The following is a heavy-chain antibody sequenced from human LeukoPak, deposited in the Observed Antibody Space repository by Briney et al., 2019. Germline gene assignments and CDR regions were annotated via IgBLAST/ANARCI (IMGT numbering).Heavy chain of an antibody. CDR3: ARKGAQGQLWLGPRLYYFDY. CDR1: GGSISSGDYY. D-gene: IGHD5-18*01. J-gene: IGHJ4*02. Sequence: PSETLSLTCTVSGGSISSGDYYWSWIRQPPGKGLEWIGYIYYSGSTYYNPSLKSRVTISVDTSKNQFSLKLSSVTAADTAVYYCARKGAQGQLWLGPRLYYFDYWGQGTLVTVSS. V-gene: IGHV4-30-4*08. CDR2: IYYSGST.